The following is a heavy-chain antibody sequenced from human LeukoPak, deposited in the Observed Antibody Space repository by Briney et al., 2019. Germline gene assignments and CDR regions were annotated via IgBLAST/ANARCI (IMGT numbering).Heavy chain of an antibody. J-gene: IGHJ5*02. CDR3: ARDAAAGTLGFDP. V-gene: IGHV4-34*01. CDR2: INHSGST. D-gene: IGHD6-13*01. Sequence: SETLSLTCAVYGGSFSGYYWSWIRQPPGKGLEWIGEINHSGSTNYNPSLKSRVTISVDTSKNQFSLKLSSVTAADTVVYYCARDAAAGTLGFDPWGQGTLVTVSS. CDR1: GGSFSGYY.